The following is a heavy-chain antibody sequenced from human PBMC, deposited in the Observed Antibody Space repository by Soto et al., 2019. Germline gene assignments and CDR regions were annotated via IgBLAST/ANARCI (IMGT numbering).Heavy chain of an antibody. J-gene: IGHJ5*02. D-gene: IGHD6-13*01. CDR3: ARGGSTSWLRALDL. V-gene: IGHV3-74*01. CDR1: GFTFSSYY. CDR2: IDFDGRST. Sequence: EVQLVESGGGLVQPGGSLRLSCAVSGFTFSSYYMHWVRQGPGKGLVYVARIDFDGRSTVDADSVKGRFTISRDNAKNTLYLQMNSLGVEGAGVYYCARGGSTSWLRALDLWGQGTLVTVSS.